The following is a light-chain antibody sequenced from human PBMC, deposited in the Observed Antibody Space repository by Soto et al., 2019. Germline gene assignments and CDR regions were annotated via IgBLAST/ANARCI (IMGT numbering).Light chain of an antibody. J-gene: IGKJ1*01. CDR1: QSVSSNY. V-gene: IGKV3-20*01. CDR2: GAS. CDR3: QQYGYSRT. Sequence: EVLFTQSPGTLSLSPGERATLSCWASQSVSSNYLAWYQQKPGQAPRLLIYGASYTATGIPDRLSGSGSGTDFTLTIRSLEPEDFAIYYCQQYGYSRTFGQGTKVDIK.